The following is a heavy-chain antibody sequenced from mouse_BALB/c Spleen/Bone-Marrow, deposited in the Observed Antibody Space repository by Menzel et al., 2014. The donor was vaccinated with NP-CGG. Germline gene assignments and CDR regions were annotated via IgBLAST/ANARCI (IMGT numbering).Heavy chain of an antibody. V-gene: IGHV1-4*02. CDR2: INPSSGYT. CDR1: GYTFTSYT. CDR3: ARYWFAY. Sequence: QVQLQQSAAELARPGASVEMSCKASGYTFTSYTVHWVKQRPGQGLEWIGYINPSSGYTEYNQKFKDKTTLTADKSSSTAYIQLSSLTSEDSAVYFCARYWFAYWGQGTLVTVSA. J-gene: IGHJ3*01.